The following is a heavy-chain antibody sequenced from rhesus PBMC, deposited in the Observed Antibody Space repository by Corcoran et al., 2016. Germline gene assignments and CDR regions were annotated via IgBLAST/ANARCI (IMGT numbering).Heavy chain of an antibody. D-gene: IGHD1-20*01. Sequence: QVQLQESGPGLVTLSETLSLTCAVSGGSISRGYYYLSWIRPPPRKGLEWIGYITYRGSTSYNPSLKSRVTISRDTSKNQFSLKLSSVTAADTAVYYCARLPSYSWNIDPFDYWGQGVLVTVSS. J-gene: IGHJ4*01. CDR1: GGSISRGYYY. V-gene: IGHV4-122*02. CDR2: ITYRGST. CDR3: ARLPSYSWNIDPFDY.